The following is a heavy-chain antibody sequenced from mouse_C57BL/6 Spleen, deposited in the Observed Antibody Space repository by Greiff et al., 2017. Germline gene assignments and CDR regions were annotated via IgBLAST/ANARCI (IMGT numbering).Heavy chain of an antibody. V-gene: IGHV1-34*01. J-gene: IGHJ4*01. CDR2: IYPNNGGT. CDR3: ARYDGYSDYAMDD. CDR1: GYTFTDYY. D-gene: IGHD2-3*01. Sequence: EVQLQQSGPELVKPGASVKMSCKASGYTFTDYYMHWVQQSHGKSLEWIGYIYPNNGGTGYHQKFKGQATLTVDKSSSTAYMEIRSLTSEDSAVYYCARYDGYSDYAMDDGGQGTSVTVSS.